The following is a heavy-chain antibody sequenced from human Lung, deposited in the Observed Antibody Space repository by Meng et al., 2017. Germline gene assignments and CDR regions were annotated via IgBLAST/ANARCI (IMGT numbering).Heavy chain of an antibody. V-gene: IGHV3-23*01. CDR2: ISDNGGST. CDR1: GFRFSNYA. D-gene: IGHD6-6*01. CDR3: AIDRGYSSSTFVDH. J-gene: IGHJ4*02. Sequence: EVQLLESGGDLGQPGGCLRLSGAGSGFRFSNYAMSWVRQAQGKGPEWVSAISDNGGSTYYRDSVKGRFTMSRDNSKNTLYLQMNSLRAEDTAVYYCAIDRGYSSSTFVDHWGQGTLVTVSS.